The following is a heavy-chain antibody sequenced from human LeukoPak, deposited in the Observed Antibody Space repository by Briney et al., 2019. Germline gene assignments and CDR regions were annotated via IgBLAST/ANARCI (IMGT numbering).Heavy chain of an antibody. J-gene: IGHJ4*02. V-gene: IGHV3-23*01. Sequence: GASLRLSCAASGFTFSNYAMSWVRQAPGKGLEWVSAITGSGGATHYADSVKGRFTISRDNSKNTLYLQINSLRAEDTAVYYCAKWGDYDVLTGYYDSDYWGQGTLVTVSS. CDR2: ITGSGGAT. CDR3: AKWGDYDVLTGYYDSDY. D-gene: IGHD3-9*01. CDR1: GFTFSNYA.